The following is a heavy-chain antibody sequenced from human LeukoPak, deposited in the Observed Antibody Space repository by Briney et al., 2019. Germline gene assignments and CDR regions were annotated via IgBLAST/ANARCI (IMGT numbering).Heavy chain of an antibody. CDR3: ARTPLLWFGEIPYYMDV. CDR2: IYYGGST. D-gene: IGHD3-10*01. J-gene: IGHJ6*03. CDR1: GGSISSGGYY. Sequence: SETLSLTCTVSGGSISSGGYYWSWIRQHPGKGLEWIGYIYYGGSTYYDPSLKSRVTISVDTSKNQFSLKLSSVTAADTAVYYCARTPLLWFGEIPYYMDVWGKGTTVTVSS. V-gene: IGHV4-31*03.